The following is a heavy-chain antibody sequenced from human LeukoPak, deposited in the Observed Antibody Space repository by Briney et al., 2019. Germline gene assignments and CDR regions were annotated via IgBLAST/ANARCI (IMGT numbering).Heavy chain of an antibody. CDR3: AREGLYGGNWVHP. J-gene: IGHJ5*02. CDR2: INSDGSST. D-gene: IGHD3-16*02. V-gene: IGHV3-74*01. Sequence: GGSLRLSCAASGFTFSVYWMHWVRQAPGKGLVWVSRINSDGSSTSYADSVKGRFTISRDNAKNTLYLQMNSLRAEDTAVYYCAREGLYGGNWVHPWGQGTLVTVSS. CDR1: GFTFSVYW.